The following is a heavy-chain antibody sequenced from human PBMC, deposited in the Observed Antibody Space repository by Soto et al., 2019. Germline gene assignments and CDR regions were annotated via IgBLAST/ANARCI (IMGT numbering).Heavy chain of an antibody. CDR3: ARPSDVGLASSFEY. CDR1: GYSFTKYW. J-gene: IGHJ4*02. V-gene: IGHV5-51*01. CDR2: IYPGNSNT. Sequence: GESLKISCQGSGYSFTKYWIGWVRQMPGTGLEWLGIIYPGNSNTRYSPSFEGQVTMSADKSINTAYLQWSSLRASDTAIYFCARPSDVGLASSFEYWGQGTQVTVSS.